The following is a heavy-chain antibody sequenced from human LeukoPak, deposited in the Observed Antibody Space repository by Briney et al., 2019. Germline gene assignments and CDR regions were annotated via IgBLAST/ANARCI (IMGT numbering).Heavy chain of an antibody. Sequence: GGSLRLSCAASGFTFSSYAMSWVRQAPGKGLEWVSAISGSGGSTYYADSVKGRFTISRDNSKNTLYLQMNSLRAEDTAVYYCAEPEGGYYDIRPDWGQGTLVTVCS. V-gene: IGHV3-23*01. J-gene: IGHJ4*02. D-gene: IGHD3-22*01. CDR2: ISGSGGST. CDR3: AEPEGGYYDIRPD. CDR1: GFTFSSYA.